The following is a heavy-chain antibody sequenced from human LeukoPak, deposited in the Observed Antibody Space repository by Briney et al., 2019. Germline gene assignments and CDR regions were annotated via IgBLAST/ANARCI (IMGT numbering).Heavy chain of an antibody. J-gene: IGHJ4*02. CDR1: GFTFSNYA. CDR3: ARGQFRLSDYDSSAFDY. V-gene: IGHV3-30*04. CDR2: ISYQGSNK. Sequence: GRSLRLSCAASGFTFSNYAMHWVRQAPGKGLEWVAVISYQGSNKYYADSVKGRFSISRDNSKNTLYLQMISLRAEDTAVYSCARGQFRLSDYDSSAFDYWGQGTLVTVSS. D-gene: IGHD3-22*01.